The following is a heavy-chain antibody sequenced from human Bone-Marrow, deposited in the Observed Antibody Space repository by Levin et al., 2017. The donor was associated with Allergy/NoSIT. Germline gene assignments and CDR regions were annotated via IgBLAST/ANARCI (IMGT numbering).Heavy chain of an antibody. CDR2: IYYSGST. D-gene: IGHD3-10*01. V-gene: IGHV4-39*01. J-gene: IGHJ5*02. CDR3: ARRPHLLWFGELPFDP. CDR1: GGSISSSSYY. Sequence: SETLSLTCTVSGGSISSSSYYWGWIRQPPGKGLEWIGSIYYSGSTYYNPSLKSRVTISVDTSKNQFSLKLSSVTAADTAVYYCARRPHLLWFGELPFDPWGQGTLVTVSS.